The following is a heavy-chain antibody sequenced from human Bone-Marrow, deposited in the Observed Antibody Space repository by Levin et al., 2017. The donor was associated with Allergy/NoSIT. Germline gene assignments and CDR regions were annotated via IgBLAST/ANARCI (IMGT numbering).Heavy chain of an antibody. CDR3: ARDLGWLLFDY. CDR2: VKHDGSTT. Sequence: GESLKISCAASGFSFSNYWMHWVRQAPGKGLVWVSRVKHDGSTTIYADSVRGRFTISRDNTKNAVYLQMNSLRDDDTAMYYCARDLGWLLFDYWGQGTLVTVSS. V-gene: IGHV3-74*01. J-gene: IGHJ4*02. D-gene: IGHD3-9*01. CDR1: GFSFSNYW.